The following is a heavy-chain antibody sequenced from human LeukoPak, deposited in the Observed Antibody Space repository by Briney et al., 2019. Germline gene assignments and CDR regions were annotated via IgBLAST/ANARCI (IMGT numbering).Heavy chain of an antibody. CDR3: AKGARDGYNIYYYYMDV. Sequence: GGSLRLSCAASGFTFSSYAMSWVRQAPGKGLEWVSAISGSGGSTYYADSVKGRFTISRDNSKNTLYLQMNSLRAEDTAVYYCAKGARDGYNIYYYYMDVWGKGTTVTVSS. D-gene: IGHD5-24*01. V-gene: IGHV3-23*01. CDR1: GFTFSSYA. CDR2: ISGSGGST. J-gene: IGHJ6*03.